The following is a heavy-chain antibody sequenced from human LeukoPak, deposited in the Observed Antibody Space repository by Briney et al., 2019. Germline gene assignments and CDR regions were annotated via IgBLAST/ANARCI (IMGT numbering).Heavy chain of an antibody. Sequence: GASVKVSCKASAYTLTNYGFSWVRQTPGQGLEWMGWISPYSGDTDYAQKFQGRVTMTTDTFTSTEYLELRSLRSDDTAVYYCARDHSSGYLNWFDPWGQGTLVTVSS. CDR1: AYTLTNYG. J-gene: IGHJ5*02. CDR3: ARDHSSGYLNWFDP. D-gene: IGHD3-22*01. CDR2: ISPYSGDT. V-gene: IGHV1-18*01.